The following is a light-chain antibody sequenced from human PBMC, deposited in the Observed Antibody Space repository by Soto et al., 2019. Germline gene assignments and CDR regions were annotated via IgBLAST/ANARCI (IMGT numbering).Light chain of an antibody. CDR2: GAS. V-gene: IGKV3-20*01. CDR3: QQYGSSPLLT. Sequence: EIVLTQSPGTLSLSPGVSATRSCRASQSVSSSYLAWYQQKPGQAPRLLIYGASSRATGIPDRFSGSGSGTDFTLTISRLEPEDFAVYYCQQYGSSPLLTFGGGTKVEIK. J-gene: IGKJ4*01. CDR1: QSVSSSY.